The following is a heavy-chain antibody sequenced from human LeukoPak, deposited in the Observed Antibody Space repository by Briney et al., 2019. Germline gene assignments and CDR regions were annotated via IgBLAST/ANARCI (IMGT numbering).Heavy chain of an antibody. V-gene: IGHV4-39*07. CDR2: TYYSGST. CDR3: ARDREYSSSWYGRGFDY. J-gene: IGHJ4*02. D-gene: IGHD6-13*01. Sequence: SETLSLTCTVSGGSISSSSYYWGWIRQPPGKGLEWIGSTYYSGSTYYNPSLKSRVTISVDTSKNQFSLKLSSVTAADTAVYYCARDREYSSSWYGRGFDYWGQGTLVTVSS. CDR1: GGSISSSSYY.